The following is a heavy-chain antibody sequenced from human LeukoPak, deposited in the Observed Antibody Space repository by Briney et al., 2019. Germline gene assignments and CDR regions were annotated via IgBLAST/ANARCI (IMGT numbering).Heavy chain of an antibody. D-gene: IGHD3-22*01. Sequence: SETLSLTCTVSGGSISSGGYYWSWIRQLPGKGLEWIGYIYHSGSTYYNPSLKSRVTISVDRSKNQFSLKLSSVTAADTAVYYCARDLGYYYDSSGYYSLHYWGQGTLVTVSS. V-gene: IGHV4-30-2*01. CDR3: ARDLGYYYDSSGYYSLHY. CDR1: GGSISSGGYY. CDR2: IYHSGST. J-gene: IGHJ4*02.